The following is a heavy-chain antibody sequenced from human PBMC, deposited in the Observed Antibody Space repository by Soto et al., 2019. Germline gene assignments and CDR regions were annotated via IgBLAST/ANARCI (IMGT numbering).Heavy chain of an antibody. CDR1: GYTCTSYY. J-gene: IGHJ4*02. CDR3: ARGRSGSYGY. CDR2: MNPNSGNT. Sequence: ASVKVSCKASGYTCTSYYINWVRQATGQGLEWVGWMNPNSGNTGYAQKFQGRVTMTRNTSISTAYMELSSLRSEDTAVYYCARGRSGSYGYWGQGTLVTVSS. V-gene: IGHV1-8*01. D-gene: IGHD1-26*01.